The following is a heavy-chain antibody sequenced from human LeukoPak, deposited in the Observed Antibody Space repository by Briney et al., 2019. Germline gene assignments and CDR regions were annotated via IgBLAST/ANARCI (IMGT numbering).Heavy chain of an antibody. D-gene: IGHD6-19*01. Sequence: GGSLRLSCAASGFTFSNAWMNWVRQAPGKGLEWVGRIKSKTDGGTTGFAAPVKGRFTISRDDSKNTLYLQMNSLKTEDTAMYSCPTEGGVAGTHHPFDYGGQGTLVTVSS. CDR2: IKSKTDGGTT. J-gene: IGHJ4*02. CDR3: PTEGGVAGTHHPFDY. V-gene: IGHV3-15*07. CDR1: GFTFSNAW.